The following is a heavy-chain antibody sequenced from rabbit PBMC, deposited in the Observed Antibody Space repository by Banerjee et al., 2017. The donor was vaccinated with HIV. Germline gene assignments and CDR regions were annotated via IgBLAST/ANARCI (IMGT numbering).Heavy chain of an antibody. CDR2: IDTSSGST. Sequence: QSLEESGGDLFKPGASLTLTCTASGFSFSSSYYMCWVRQAPGKGLEWIACIDTSSGSTYYASWAKGRFTISKTSSTTVTLQMTSLTAADTATYFCARGITRYAGYGVATALDYFNLWGQGTLVTVS. J-gene: IGHJ4*01. CDR3: ARGITRYAGYGVATALDYFNL. D-gene: IGHD7-1*01. CDR1: GFSFSSSYY. V-gene: IGHV1S40*01.